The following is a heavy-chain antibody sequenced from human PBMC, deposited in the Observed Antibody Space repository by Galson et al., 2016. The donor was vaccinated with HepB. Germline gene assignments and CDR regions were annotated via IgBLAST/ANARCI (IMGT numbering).Heavy chain of an antibody. D-gene: IGHD6-25*01. CDR3: ASLGSGYDY. Sequence: ETLSLTCTVSGGSINSHYWSWIRQPPGKGLEWIGYIYYSGTTSYSPSLKNRVTMSLDTSKNQCSLRLSSVTPADTAVYYCASLGSGYDYWGQGTLVTVSS. CDR2: IYYSGTT. CDR1: GGSINSHY. J-gene: IGHJ4*02. V-gene: IGHV4-59*11.